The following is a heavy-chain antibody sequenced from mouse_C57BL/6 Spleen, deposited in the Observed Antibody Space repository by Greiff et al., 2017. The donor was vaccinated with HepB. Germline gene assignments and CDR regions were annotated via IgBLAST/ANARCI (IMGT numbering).Heavy chain of an antibody. CDR3: ASDATGAPFDY. D-gene: IGHD4-1*02. CDR1: GFTFSSYA. J-gene: IGHJ2*01. V-gene: IGHV5-4*03. CDR2: ISDGGSYT. Sequence: EVKLVESGGGLVKPGGSLKLSCAASGFTFSSYAMSWVRQTPEKRLEWVATISDGGSYTYYPDNVKGRSTISRDNAKNNLYLQMSHLKSEDTAMYSCASDATGAPFDYWGQGTTLTVSS.